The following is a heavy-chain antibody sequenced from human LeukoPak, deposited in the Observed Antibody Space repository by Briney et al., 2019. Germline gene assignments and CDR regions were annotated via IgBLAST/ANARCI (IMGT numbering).Heavy chain of an antibody. J-gene: IGHJ4*02. CDR1: GDTVSSNTAA. D-gene: IGHD6-25*01. Sequence: SQTLSLTCAISGDTVSSNTAAWNWIRLSPSRGLEWLGRTYYRSKWYYDYATSVKSRIIINPDTSKNQFSLQLSSVTPEDTAVYFCARESQRSRLDYWGQGTLVTVSS. CDR3: ARESQRSRLDY. CDR2: TYYRSKWYY. V-gene: IGHV6-1*01.